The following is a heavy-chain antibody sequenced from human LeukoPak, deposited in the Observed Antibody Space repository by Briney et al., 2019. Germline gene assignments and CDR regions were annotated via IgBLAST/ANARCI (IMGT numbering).Heavy chain of an antibody. J-gene: IGHJ4*02. CDR2: INPNSGGT. V-gene: IGHV1-2*06. Sequence: ASVKVSCKASGYTFTDYYVHWVRQAPGQGLEWMGRINPNSGGTNYAQKFQGRVTMTRGTSISTVYMELSRLKSDDTAVYYCARWGPLRLPGGYWGQGTLVTVSS. CDR1: GYTFTDYY. D-gene: IGHD3-16*01. CDR3: ARWGPLRLPGGY.